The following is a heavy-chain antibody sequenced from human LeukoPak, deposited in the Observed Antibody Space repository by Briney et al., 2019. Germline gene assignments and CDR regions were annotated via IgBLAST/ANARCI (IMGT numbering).Heavy chain of an antibody. J-gene: IGHJ4*02. CDR2: INPNSGGT. Sequence: ASVKVSCKASGYTFTGYYMHWVRQAPGQGLEWTGWINPNSGGTNYAQKFQGRVTMTRDTSISTAYMELSRLRSDDTAVYYCARSRQNYDFWSGFDYWGQGTLVTVSS. V-gene: IGHV1-2*02. D-gene: IGHD3-3*01. CDR1: GYTFTGYY. CDR3: ARSRQNYDFWSGFDY.